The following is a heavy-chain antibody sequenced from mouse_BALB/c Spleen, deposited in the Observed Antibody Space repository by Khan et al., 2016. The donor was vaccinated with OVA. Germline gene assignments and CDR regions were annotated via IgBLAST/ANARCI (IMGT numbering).Heavy chain of an antibody. CDR3: ARHGSTSWFAY. J-gene: IGHJ3*01. D-gene: IGHD1-1*01. V-gene: IGHV1S135*01. CDR1: GYSFSTYY. Sequence: EVELVESGPELMRPGASVKISCKASGYSFSTYYIHWVTRSHGKTLEWIGYIDPFNGGSTYNQKFTGKATLTVAKSSSTAYMHLTSLTSEDSAVYYCARHGSTSWFAYWGQGTLVTVSA. CDR2: IDPFNGGS.